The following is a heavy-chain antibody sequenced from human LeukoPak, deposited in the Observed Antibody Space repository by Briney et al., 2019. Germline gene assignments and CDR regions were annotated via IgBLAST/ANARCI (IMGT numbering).Heavy chain of an antibody. D-gene: IGHD5-12*01. CDR3: ARRGYDSRYYSYYMDV. CDR2: ISYSGST. Sequence: TSSETLSLTCTVSGGSIISSSYYWGWIRQPPGKGLEWIGTISYSGSTYYNPSLKSRVTMSVDTSKNQFSLKLSSVTAADTAVYYCARRGYDSRYYSYYMDVWAKGPRSPSP. V-gene: IGHV4-39*01. J-gene: IGHJ6*03. CDR1: GGSIISSSYY.